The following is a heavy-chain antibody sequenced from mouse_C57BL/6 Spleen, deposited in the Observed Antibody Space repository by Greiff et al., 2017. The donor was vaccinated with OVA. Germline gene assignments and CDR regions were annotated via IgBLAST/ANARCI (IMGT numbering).Heavy chain of an antibody. D-gene: IGHD5-1*01. CDR2: IDPSDSYT. CDR1: GYTFTSYW. V-gene: IGHV1-69*01. J-gene: IGHJ1*03. Sequence: QVQLQQSGAELVMPGASVKLSCKASGYTFTSYWMHWVKQRPGQGLEWIGEIDPSDSYTNYNQKFKGKSTLTVDKSSSTAYMQLSSLTSEDSAVYYCARRGVRWYFDVWGTGTTVTVSS. CDR3: ARRGVRWYFDV.